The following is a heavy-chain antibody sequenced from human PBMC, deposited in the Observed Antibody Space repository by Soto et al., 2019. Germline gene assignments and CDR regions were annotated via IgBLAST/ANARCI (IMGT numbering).Heavy chain of an antibody. CDR3: AKDIVRYTYGACDY. CDR1: GFTFSSYG. J-gene: IGHJ4*02. CDR2: IAYDGSNK. V-gene: IGHV3-30*18. D-gene: IGHD5-18*01. Sequence: QVQLVESGGAVVQPGKSLRLSCAASGFTFSSYGMYWFRQAPVKGLEWVAAIAYDGSNKYHGDSVKGRFTISRDNSKNTLDLQMNSLRVEDTAVYYCAKDIVRYTYGACDYWGQGALVTVSS.